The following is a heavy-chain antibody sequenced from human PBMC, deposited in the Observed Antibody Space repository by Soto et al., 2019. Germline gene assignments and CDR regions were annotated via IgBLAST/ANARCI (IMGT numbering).Heavy chain of an antibody. J-gene: IGHJ6*03. Sequence: PGGSLRLSCAASGFTFSSYSMNWVRQAPGRGLEWVSSISSSSSYIYYADSVKGRFTISRDNAKNSLYLQMNSLRAEDTAVYYCARGDIVATITYYYYMDVWGKGTTVTVSS. CDR1: GFTFSSYS. V-gene: IGHV3-21*01. CDR3: ARGDIVATITYYYYMDV. D-gene: IGHD5-12*01. CDR2: ISSSSSYI.